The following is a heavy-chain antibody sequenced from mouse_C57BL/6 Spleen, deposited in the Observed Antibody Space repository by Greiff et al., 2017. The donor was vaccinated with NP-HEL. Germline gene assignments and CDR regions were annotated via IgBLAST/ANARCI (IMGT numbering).Heavy chain of an antibody. J-gene: IGHJ3*01. V-gene: IGHV1-82*01. CDR2: IYPGDGDT. D-gene: IGHD2-3*01. CDR3: AREDGYGAWFAY. Sequence: QVQLQQSGPELVKPGASVKISCKASGYAFSSSWMNWVKQRPGKGLEWIGRIYPGDGDTNYNGKFKGKATLTADKSSSTAYMQLSSLTSEDSAVYFCAREDGYGAWFAYWGQGTLVTVSA. CDR1: GYAFSSSW.